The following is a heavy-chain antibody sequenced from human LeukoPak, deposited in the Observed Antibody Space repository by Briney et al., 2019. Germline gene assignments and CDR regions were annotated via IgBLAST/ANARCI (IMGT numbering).Heavy chain of an antibody. CDR3: ARVSRWELLRSPCDY. CDR2: ISSSTNTI. CDR1: GFTFSSYS. D-gene: IGHD1-26*01. Sequence: PGGSLRLSCAASGFTFSSYSMNWVRQAPGKGLEWVSYISSSTNTIYYADSVKGRFTISRDNAKNSLYLQMNSLRAEDTAAYYCARVSRWELLRSPCDYWGQGTLVTVSS. V-gene: IGHV3-48*01. J-gene: IGHJ4*02.